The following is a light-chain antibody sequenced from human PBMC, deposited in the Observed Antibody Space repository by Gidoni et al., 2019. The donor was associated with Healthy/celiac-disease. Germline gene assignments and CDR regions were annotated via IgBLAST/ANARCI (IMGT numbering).Light chain of an antibody. Sequence: AIRMTQSPSSFSASTGDRVTITCRASQGISSYLAWCQQKPGKAPKLLIYAASTLQSGVPSRFSGSGSGTDFTLTISCLQSEDFATYYCQQYYSYPPTFGPXTKVDIK. CDR1: QGISSY. CDR3: QQYYSYPPT. CDR2: AAS. J-gene: IGKJ3*01. V-gene: IGKV1-8*01.